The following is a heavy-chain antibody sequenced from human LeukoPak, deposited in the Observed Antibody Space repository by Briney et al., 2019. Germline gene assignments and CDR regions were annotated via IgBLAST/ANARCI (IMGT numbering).Heavy chain of an antibody. J-gene: IGHJ4*02. V-gene: IGHV1-69*13. CDR2: IIPIFGTA. CDR3: ARVIAAAGILGLFDY. D-gene: IGHD6-13*01. Sequence: SVKVSCKASGGTFSSYAISWVRQAPGQGLEWMGGIIPIFGTANYAQKFQGRVTITADESTSTAYMELSSLRSEDPAVYYCARVIAAAGILGLFDYWGQGTLVTVSS. CDR1: GGTFSSYA.